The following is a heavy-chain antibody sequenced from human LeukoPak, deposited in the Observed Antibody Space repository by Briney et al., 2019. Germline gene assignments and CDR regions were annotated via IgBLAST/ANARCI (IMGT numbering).Heavy chain of an antibody. CDR1: GGSISSYY. Sequence: SETLSLTCTVSGGSISSYYWSWIRQPPGKGLEWIGEINHSGSTNYNPSLKSRVTISVDTSKNQFSLKLSSVTAADTAVYYCARGNTKHYYYYMDVWGKGTTVTVSS. V-gene: IGHV4-34*01. CDR2: INHSGST. D-gene: IGHD2-8*01. J-gene: IGHJ6*03. CDR3: ARGNTKHYYYYMDV.